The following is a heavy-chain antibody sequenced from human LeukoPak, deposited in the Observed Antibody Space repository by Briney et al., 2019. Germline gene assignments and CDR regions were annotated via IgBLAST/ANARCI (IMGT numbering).Heavy chain of an antibody. V-gene: IGHV3-30*02. D-gene: IGHD1-26*01. CDR3: ASPMLTNSVSYEWSWFDP. Sequence: GGSLRLSCAASGFTFSSYGMHWVRQAPGKGLEWVAFIRYDGSNKYYADSVKGRFTISRDNSKNTLYLQMDSLRDEDTAVYYCASPMLTNSVSYEWSWFDPWGQGTLVTVSS. CDR1: GFTFSSYG. CDR2: IRYDGSNK. J-gene: IGHJ5*02.